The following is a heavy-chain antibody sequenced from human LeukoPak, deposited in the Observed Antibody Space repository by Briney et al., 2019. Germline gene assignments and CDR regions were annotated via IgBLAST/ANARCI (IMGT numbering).Heavy chain of an antibody. CDR2: IYPGDSDT. CDR1: GYSFTSYW. D-gene: IGHD5-18*01. J-gene: IGHJ6*02. V-gene: IGHV5-51*01. Sequence: GESLKISCKGSGYSFTSYWIGWVRQMPGKGLEWMGIIYPGDSDTRYSPSFQGQVTISADKSISTAYLQWSSLKASDTAMYYCARSDGYSYGTKAHYYYYYGMDVWGQGTTVTVSS. CDR3: ARSDGYSYGTKAHYYYYYGMDV.